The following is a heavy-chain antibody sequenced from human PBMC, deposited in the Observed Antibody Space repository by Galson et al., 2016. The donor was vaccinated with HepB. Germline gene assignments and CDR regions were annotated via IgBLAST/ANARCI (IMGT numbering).Heavy chain of an antibody. CDR2: LFYSGNT. Sequence: TLSLTCSVSGGSISSNNFNWDWIRQTPGKGLEWIGTLFYSGNTYYNPSLKSRVTISVDMSKSQFSLKLTSVTAADTAVYYCARHIFKTTGHAFDIWGQGTMVTVSS. V-gene: IGHV4-39*01. CDR1: GGSISSNNFN. D-gene: IGHD4-17*01. J-gene: IGHJ3*02. CDR3: ARHIFKTTGHAFDI.